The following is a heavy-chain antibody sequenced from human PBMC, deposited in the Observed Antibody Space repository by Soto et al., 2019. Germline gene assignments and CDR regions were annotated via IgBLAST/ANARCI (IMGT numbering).Heavy chain of an antibody. CDR3: AKEIIPNGFYKENAFDV. CDR1: GIAFSGHG. CDR2: IRGGGSNT. D-gene: IGHD3-10*01. V-gene: IGHV3-30*02. Sequence: GSLRLSCAASGIAFSGHGMHWVRQAPGKGLEWVSSIRGGGSNTYYGDSVQGRFTISRDNSKNTLYLQMNSLRAEDTAVYYCAKEIIPNGFYKENAFDVWGQGTVVTVSS. J-gene: IGHJ3*01.